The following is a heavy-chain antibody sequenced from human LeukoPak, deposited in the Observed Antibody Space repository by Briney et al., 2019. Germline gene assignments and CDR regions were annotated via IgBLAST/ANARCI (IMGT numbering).Heavy chain of an antibody. CDR3: ARGHYGDYSEVFDY. CDR1: GFTVSSNY. Sequence: GSLRLSCAASGFTVSSNYMSWVRQAPGKGLEWVSVLYSGGNTYYADSVKGRFTISRDNSKNTLYLQMNSLRAEDTAVYYCARGHYGDYSEVFDYWGQGTLVTVSS. CDR2: LYSGGNT. D-gene: IGHD4-17*01. V-gene: IGHV3-53*01. J-gene: IGHJ4*02.